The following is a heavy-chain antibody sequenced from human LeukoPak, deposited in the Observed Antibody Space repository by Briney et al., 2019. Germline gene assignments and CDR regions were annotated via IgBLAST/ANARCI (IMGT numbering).Heavy chain of an antibody. D-gene: IGHD3-10*01. CDR1: GFTLHNYW. J-gene: IGHJ6*02. V-gene: IGHV3-74*01. CDR3: ARGSRITMVRGVTYYYGMDV. CDR2: INSDGSST. Sequence: GGLRLSCAAPGFTLHNYWMHLVRPAPGEGVGWVSRINSDGSSTSYADSVKGRFTISRDNAKNTLYLQMNSLRAEDTAVYYCARGSRITMVRGVTYYYGMDVWGQGTTVTVSS.